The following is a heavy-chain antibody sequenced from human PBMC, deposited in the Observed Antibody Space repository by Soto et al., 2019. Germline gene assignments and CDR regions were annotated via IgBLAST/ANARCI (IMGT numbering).Heavy chain of an antibody. CDR1: GGSISSYY. CDR3: ARVANRQKFWSGLDY. D-gene: IGHD3-3*01. Sequence: PSETLSLTCTVSGGSISSYYWSWIRQPPGKGLEWIGYIYYSGSTNYNPSLKSRVTISVDTSKNQFSLKLSSVTAADTAVYYCARVANRQKFWSGLDYWGQGTLVTVSS. J-gene: IGHJ4*02. CDR2: IYYSGST. V-gene: IGHV4-59*01.